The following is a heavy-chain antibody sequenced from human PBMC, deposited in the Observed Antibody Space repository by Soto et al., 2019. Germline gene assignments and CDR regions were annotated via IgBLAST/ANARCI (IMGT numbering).Heavy chain of an antibody. CDR1: GGSFSGYY. D-gene: IGHD5-18*01. J-gene: IGHJ5*02. CDR2: INHSGST. V-gene: IGHV4-34*01. Sequence: PSETLSLTCAVYGGSFSGYYWSWIRQPPGKGLEWIGEINHSGSTNYNPSLKSRVTISVDTSKNQFSLKLSSVTAADTAVYYCGTAASLARACDHWGQGTLVTVAS. CDR3: GTAASLARACDH.